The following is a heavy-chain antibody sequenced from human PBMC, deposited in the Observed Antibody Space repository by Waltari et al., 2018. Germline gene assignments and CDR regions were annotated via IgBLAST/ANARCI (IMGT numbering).Heavy chain of an antibody. J-gene: IGHJ4*02. CDR2: IKQDGSES. V-gene: IGHV3-7*01. CDR1: GFTFSSYS. D-gene: IGHD6-19*01. CDR3: ARPYSSGWYINFDY. Sequence: EVQLVESGGGLVQPGGSLRLSCTTSGFTFSSYSMVWVRQAPGKGLEWVVTIKQDGSESYYVDSVKGRFTFSRDNAKNSLYLQMNSLRAEDTAVYYCARPYSSGWYINFDYWGQGTLVTVSS.